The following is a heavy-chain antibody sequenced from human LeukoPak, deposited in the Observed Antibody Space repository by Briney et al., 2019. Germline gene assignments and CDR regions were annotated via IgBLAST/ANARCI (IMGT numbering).Heavy chain of an antibody. CDR1: GFTFSDYY. V-gene: IGHV3-11*04. CDR3: ASTSGYTKRVGWFDP. CDR2: ISSSSSTI. J-gene: IGHJ5*02. D-gene: IGHD5-18*01. Sequence: GGSLRLSCAASGFTFSDYYMSWIRQAPGKGLEWVSYISSSSSTIYYADSVKGRFTISRDNAKNSLYLQMNSLRAEDTAVYYCASTSGYTKRVGWFDPWGQGTLVTVSS.